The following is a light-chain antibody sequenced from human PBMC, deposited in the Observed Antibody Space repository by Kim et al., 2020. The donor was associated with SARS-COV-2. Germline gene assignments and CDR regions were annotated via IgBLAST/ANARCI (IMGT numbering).Light chain of an antibody. CDR3: QQYYASPIT. V-gene: IGKV4-1*01. CDR2: WTS. Sequence: SLGERATIKCKSSQIVLFSSMAWYQQNPGQPPKLLIQWTSTRESGVTDRFSGSGSGTDFTLPISSLQAEDVAVYYCQQYYASPITFGGGTTVEI. J-gene: IGKJ4*01. CDR1: QIVLFSS.